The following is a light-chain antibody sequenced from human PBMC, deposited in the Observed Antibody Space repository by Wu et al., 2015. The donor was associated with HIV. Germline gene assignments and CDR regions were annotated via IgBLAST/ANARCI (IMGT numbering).Light chain of an antibody. Sequence: EIVMTQSPATLSVSPGERATLSCRASQSVSSNLAWYQQKPGQAPRLLIYGASTRATGIPARSSGSGSGTEFTLTISSMQSEDFAVYYCQQYNNWPPTTLGQGTKLEIK. CDR2: GAS. CDR3: QQYNNWPPTT. V-gene: IGKV3-15*01. CDR1: QSVSSN. J-gene: IGKJ2*01.